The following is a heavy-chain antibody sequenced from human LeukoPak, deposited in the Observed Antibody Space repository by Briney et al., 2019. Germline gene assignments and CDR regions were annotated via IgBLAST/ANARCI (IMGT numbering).Heavy chain of an antibody. CDR3: AKASSSWSNYYYYGMDV. Sequence: GGSLRLSCAASGFTFSSYGMHWVRQAPGKGLEWVAFIRYDGSNKYYADSVKGRFTISRDNSKNTLYLQMNSLRAEDTAVYCCAKASSSWSNYYYYGMDVWGQGTTVTVSS. J-gene: IGHJ6*02. CDR2: IRYDGSNK. D-gene: IGHD6-13*01. CDR1: GFTFSSYG. V-gene: IGHV3-30*02.